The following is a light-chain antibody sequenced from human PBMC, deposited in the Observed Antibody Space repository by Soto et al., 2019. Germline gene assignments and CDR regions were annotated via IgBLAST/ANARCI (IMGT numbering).Light chain of an antibody. CDR1: QSGSSSY. Sequence: EIVLTQSPGTLSLSPGERATLSCRASQSGSSSYVAWYQQKPGQPPRLLIYGASSRATGIPDRFSGSGSGTDFTLTITRLEPEAFAVYYCQHYRTSFGGGTKVEIK. CDR3: QHYRTS. V-gene: IGKV3-20*01. J-gene: IGKJ4*01. CDR2: GAS.